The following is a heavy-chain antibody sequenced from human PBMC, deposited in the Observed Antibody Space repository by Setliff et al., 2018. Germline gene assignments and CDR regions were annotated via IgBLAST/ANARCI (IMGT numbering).Heavy chain of an antibody. J-gene: IGHJ3*02. Sequence: SCTVSGGSISSSDYYWAWIRQPPGKGLEWIASISFNGVTYYNPSLKSRVTKSVDTSKSQFFLKLSSVTAADTALYYCARSISLDAFDIWGQGTMVTVSS. V-gene: IGHV4-39*01. CDR2: ISFNGVT. CDR1: GGSISSSDYY. CDR3: ARSISLDAFDI.